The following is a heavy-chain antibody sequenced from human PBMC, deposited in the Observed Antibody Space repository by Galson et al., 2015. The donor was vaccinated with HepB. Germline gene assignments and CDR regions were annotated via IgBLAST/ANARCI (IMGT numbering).Heavy chain of an antibody. CDR3: ARGPLRDSYLDL. V-gene: IGHV3-64*02. Sequence: SLRLSCAASGFSFNSYVMYWVRQAPGKGLEYVAATLDDGVGTYYADSVKGRFTISKDSSKNTLYLQMGSLRPDDMAVYYCARGPLRDSYLDLWGRGTLVTVSS. CDR1: GFSFNSYV. CDR2: TLDDGVGT. J-gene: IGHJ2*01. D-gene: IGHD4-17*01.